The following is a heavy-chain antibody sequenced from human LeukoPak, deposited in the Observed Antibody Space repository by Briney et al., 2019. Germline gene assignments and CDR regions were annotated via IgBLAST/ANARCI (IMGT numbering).Heavy chain of an antibody. CDR1: GFTFSTYA. J-gene: IGHJ4*02. V-gene: IGHV3-23*01. D-gene: IGHD4-23*01. CDR3: AKDRNSLFDY. Sequence: GGSLRLPCAASGFTFSTYAMSWVRQAPGKGLEWVSGISGSGDGTYYSDSVKGRFTISRDNSKNTLYLQMNSLRAEDTAVYYCAKDRNSLFDYWGQGTLVTVSS. CDR2: ISGSGDGT.